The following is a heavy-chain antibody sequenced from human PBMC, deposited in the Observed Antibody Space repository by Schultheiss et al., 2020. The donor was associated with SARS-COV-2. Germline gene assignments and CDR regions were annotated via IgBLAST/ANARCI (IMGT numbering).Heavy chain of an antibody. D-gene: IGHD6-13*01. CDR2: IKQDGSEK. J-gene: IGHJ4*02. Sequence: GGSLRLSCAASGFTFSNAWMSWVRQAPGKGLEWVANIKQDGSEKYYVDSVKGRFTISRDNAKNSLYLQMNSLRAEDTAVYYCARDSYSSSWYVDYWGQGTLVTVSS. CDR1: GFTFSNAW. CDR3: ARDSYSSSWYVDY. V-gene: IGHV3-7*01.